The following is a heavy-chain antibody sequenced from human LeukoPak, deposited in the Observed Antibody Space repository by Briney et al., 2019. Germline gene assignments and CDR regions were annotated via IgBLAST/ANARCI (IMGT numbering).Heavy chain of an antibody. CDR2: IIPFFGTA. D-gene: IGHD1-26*01. CDR1: GYTFTSYG. V-gene: IGHV1-69*05. CDR3: ARDKGIVGATTGGD. J-gene: IGHJ4*02. Sequence: SVKVSCKASGYTFTSYGISWVRQAPGQGLEWMGGIIPFFGTANCAPKFQGRVTITTDTSTSTAYMELRSLRSDDTAVYYCARDKGIVGATTGGDWGQGTLVTVSS.